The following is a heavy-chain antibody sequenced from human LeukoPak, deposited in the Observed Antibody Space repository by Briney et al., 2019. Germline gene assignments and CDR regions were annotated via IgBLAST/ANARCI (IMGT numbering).Heavy chain of an antibody. V-gene: IGHV3-53*01. J-gene: IGHJ2*01. CDR2: LYSGGDT. Sequence: PGGSLRLSCAASGFTVSSNYINWVRQAPGKRLEWVSVLYSGGDTYYADSVKGRFTVSRDNSKNTLYLQMNSLGAEDTAVYYCARDTSGYCSTSRCYGSWYFDLWGRGTLVTVSS. CDR3: ARDTSGYCSTSRCYGSWYFDL. D-gene: IGHD2-2*01. CDR1: GFTVSSNY.